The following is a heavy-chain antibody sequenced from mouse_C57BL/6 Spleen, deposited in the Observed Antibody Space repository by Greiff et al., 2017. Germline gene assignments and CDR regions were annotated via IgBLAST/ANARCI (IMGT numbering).Heavy chain of an antibody. CDR2: IDPSDSYT. J-gene: IGHJ2*01. V-gene: IGHV1-59*01. CDR1: GYTFTSYW. D-gene: IGHD2-12*01. CDR3: ARSDSNDEGGPY. Sequence: VQLQQPGAELVRPGPSVTLSCKASGYTFTSYWMHWVKQRPGQGLEWIGVIDPSDSYTNYNQKFKGKATLTVDTASSTAYMQLSSLTSADSAVYYCARSDSNDEGGPYWGQGTTLTVSS.